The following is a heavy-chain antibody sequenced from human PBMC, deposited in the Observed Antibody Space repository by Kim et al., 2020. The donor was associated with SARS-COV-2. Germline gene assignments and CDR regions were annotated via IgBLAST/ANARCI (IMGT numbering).Heavy chain of an antibody. CDR3: ARPIMDYPAISYDILTGYLVGVYPPPGEDALVI. V-gene: IGHV4-39*01. Sequence: SETLSLTCTVSGGSISSSSYYWGWIRQPPGKGLEWIGSIYYSGSTYYNPSLKSRVTISVDTSKNQFSLKLSSVTAADTAVYYCARPIMDYPAISYDILTGYLVGVYPPPGEDALVIWGQGTMVTVSS. CDR2: IYYSGST. J-gene: IGHJ3*02. D-gene: IGHD3-9*01. CDR1: GGSISSSSYY.